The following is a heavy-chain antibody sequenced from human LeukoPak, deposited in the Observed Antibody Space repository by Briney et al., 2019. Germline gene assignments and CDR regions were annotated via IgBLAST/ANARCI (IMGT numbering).Heavy chain of an antibody. CDR2: IKGDGSVQ. CDR1: GFPFSGYY. Sequence: GGSLRLSCTASGFPFSGYYISWVRQAPGTGLEWLANIKGDGSVQDYVDSLKGRFTISRDNAKNSLYLQMNNLRVDDTAVYYCVGELLRAVWGKGTTVTVSS. V-gene: IGHV3-7*01. J-gene: IGHJ6*03. CDR3: VGELLRAV. D-gene: IGHD2-15*01.